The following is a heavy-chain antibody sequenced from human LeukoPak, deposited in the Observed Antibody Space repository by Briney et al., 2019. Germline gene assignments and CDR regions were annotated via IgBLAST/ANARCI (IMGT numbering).Heavy chain of an antibody. CDR2: IWYDGSNK. CDR3: GKEVERHFDLKY. Sequence: GGSLRLSCAASGFTFSSYGMHWVRQAPGKGLEWVAVIWYDGSNKYYADSVKGRFTIPRDNSKNTLYLQMNSLRAEDTAVYYCGKEVERHFDLKYWGQGTLVTVSS. CDR1: GFTFSSYG. V-gene: IGHV3-33*06. J-gene: IGHJ4*02.